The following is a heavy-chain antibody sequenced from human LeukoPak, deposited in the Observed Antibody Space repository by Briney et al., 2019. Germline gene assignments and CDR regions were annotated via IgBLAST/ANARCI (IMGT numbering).Heavy chain of an antibody. V-gene: IGHV3-48*01. D-gene: IGHD6-19*01. CDR2: ISRSSTTI. CDR1: GFSFSNYS. J-gene: IGHJ4*02. Sequence: PGGSLRLSCAASGFSFSNYSMNWVRQAPGKGLEWVSYISRSSTTIYYADSVKGRFTISRDNAKNSLYLQMNSLRAEDTAVYYCASHLQWLGPYYFDYWGQGTLVTVSS. CDR3: ASHLQWLGPYYFDY.